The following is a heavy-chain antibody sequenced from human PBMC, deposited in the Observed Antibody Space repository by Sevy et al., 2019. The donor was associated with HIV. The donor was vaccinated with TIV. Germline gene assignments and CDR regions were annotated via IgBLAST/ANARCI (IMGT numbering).Heavy chain of an antibody. D-gene: IGHD3-22*01. J-gene: IGHJ4*02. CDR3: AGHYYDSSGYYFPLDY. Sequence: GGSLRLSCAASGFTFNSYAMYWVRQAPGKGLEWVAVISFDGNNKDYADSVKGRFTISRDNSKNTLYLHMNSLRAADKAMYYCAGHYYDSSGYYFPLDYWGQGTLVTVSS. CDR2: ISFDGNNK. CDR1: GFTFNSYA. V-gene: IGHV3-30*04.